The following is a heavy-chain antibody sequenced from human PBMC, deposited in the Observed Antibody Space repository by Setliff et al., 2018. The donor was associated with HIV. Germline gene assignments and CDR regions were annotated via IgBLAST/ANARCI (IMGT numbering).Heavy chain of an antibody. CDR3: AGGLHYGLGKFGY. CDR1: GLSMSYNY. Sequence: KPSETLSLTCIVSGLSMSYNYWTWIRQSPGKGLEWIGYVHYSGSTRYNPSLKSRVTISVDTSKKKFSLKLSSVTAADTAVYYCAGGLHYGLGKFGYWGQGTLVTV. V-gene: IGHV4-59*01. D-gene: IGHD3-10*01. CDR2: VHYSGST. J-gene: IGHJ4*02.